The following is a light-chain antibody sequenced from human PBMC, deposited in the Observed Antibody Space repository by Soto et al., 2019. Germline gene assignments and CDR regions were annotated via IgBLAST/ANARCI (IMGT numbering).Light chain of an antibody. Sequence: EIVLAQSPGTLSLSSGERATLSCRTSQSVSSNLAWYQQKPGQAPRLLIYGASTRATGIPARFSGSGSGTEFTLTISSLQSEDLAVYYCQQYNNWPPATFGQGTKVDIK. CDR1: QSVSSN. J-gene: IGKJ1*01. V-gene: IGKV3-15*01. CDR2: GAS. CDR3: QQYNNWPPAT.